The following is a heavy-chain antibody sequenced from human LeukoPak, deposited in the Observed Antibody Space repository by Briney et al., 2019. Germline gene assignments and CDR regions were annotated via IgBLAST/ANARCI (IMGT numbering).Heavy chain of an antibody. Sequence: GGSLRLSCAASGFTFSDYWMSWVRQAPGKGLEWVASIKQDGSEKYYVDSVKGRFTISKDNPKNSLYLQMNSLRAEDTAVYYCARATRGFDLWGQGTLVTVSS. CDR2: IKQDGSEK. V-gene: IGHV3-7*01. CDR3: ARATRGFDL. J-gene: IGHJ5*02. CDR1: GFTFSDYW.